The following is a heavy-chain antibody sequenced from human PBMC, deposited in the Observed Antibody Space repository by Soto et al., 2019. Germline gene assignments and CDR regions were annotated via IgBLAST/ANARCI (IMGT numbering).Heavy chain of an antibody. Sequence: PSETLSLTCAVYGGSFSGYYWSWIRQPPGKGLEWIGEINHSGSTNYNPSLKSRVTISVDTSKNQFSLKLSSVTAADTAVYYRARLYCSGGSCYFDYWGQGTLVPVSS. CDR1: GGSFSGYY. J-gene: IGHJ4*02. CDR2: INHSGST. V-gene: IGHV4-34*01. D-gene: IGHD2-15*01. CDR3: ARLYCSGGSCYFDY.